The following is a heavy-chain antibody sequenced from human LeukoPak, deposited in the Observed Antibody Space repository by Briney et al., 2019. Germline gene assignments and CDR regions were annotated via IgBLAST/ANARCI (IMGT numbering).Heavy chain of an antibody. CDR2: ISSSSSYI. V-gene: IGHV3-21*04. CDR3: ASGGYSYGYASYY. CDR1: GFTFSSYS. Sequence: NTGGSLRLSCAASGFTFSSYSMNWVRQAPGEGLEWVSSISSSSSYIYYADSVKGRFTISRDNSKNTLYLQMNSLRAEDTAVYYCASGGYSYGYASYYWGQGTLVTVSS. J-gene: IGHJ4*02. D-gene: IGHD5-18*01.